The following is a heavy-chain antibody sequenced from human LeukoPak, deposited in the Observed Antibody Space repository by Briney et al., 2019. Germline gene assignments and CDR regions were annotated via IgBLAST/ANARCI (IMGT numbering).Heavy chain of an antibody. CDR1: GFTFSRLA. V-gene: IGHV3-23*03. CDR2: IYSGGST. Sequence: GRSLRLSCAASGFTFSRLAMTWVRQAPGKGLEWVSVIYSGGSTYYADSVKGRFTISGDNFKNTLYLQMNSLRAEDTAVYFCAKGSEAARPYYFDYWGQGTLVTVSS. D-gene: IGHD6-6*01. J-gene: IGHJ4*02. CDR3: AKGSEAARPYYFDY.